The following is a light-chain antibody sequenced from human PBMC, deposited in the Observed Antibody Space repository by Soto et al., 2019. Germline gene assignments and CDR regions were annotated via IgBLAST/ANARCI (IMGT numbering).Light chain of an antibody. V-gene: IGKV3-20*01. CDR3: QQYGSSPLT. CDR1: QSVSSSY. J-gene: IGKJ4*01. Sequence: EIVLTQYPATSSLFPGDPATFYCRSSQSVSSSYLAWYQQKPGQAPRLLIYGASSRATGIPDRFSGSGSGTDFTLTISRLEPEDFAVYYCQQYGSSPLTFGGGPKVDI. CDR2: GAS.